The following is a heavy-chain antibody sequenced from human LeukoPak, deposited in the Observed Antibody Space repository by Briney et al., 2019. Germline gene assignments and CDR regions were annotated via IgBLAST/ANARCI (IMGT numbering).Heavy chain of an antibody. J-gene: IGHJ5*02. CDR3: ASDHPEDTSGYQFDP. V-gene: IGHV1-46*01. CDR1: GYTFINYY. CDR2: INPNDGSI. Sequence: ASVKVSCMASGYTFINYYIHWVRQAPGQGLEWMGIINPNDGSIRYAQKFQGRVTMTRDMSTSTVYMELSSLRSEDTAVYYCASDHPEDTSGYQFDPWGQGTLVTVSS. D-gene: IGHD3-22*01.